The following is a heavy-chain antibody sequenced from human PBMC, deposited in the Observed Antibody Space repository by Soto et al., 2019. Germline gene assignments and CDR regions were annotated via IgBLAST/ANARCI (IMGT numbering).Heavy chain of an antibody. J-gene: IGHJ4*02. Sequence: EVQLLESGGGLVQPGGSLRLSCAASGFTFSSYAMSWVRQAPGKGLEWVSALSGSGVSTYYADSVKGRFTISRDNSKNTLYLQMNSRRAEDTAVYYCAKSGGYNYGYQETDYWGQGTLVTVSS. CDR1: GFTFSSYA. CDR3: AKSGGYNYGYQETDY. V-gene: IGHV3-23*01. CDR2: LSGSGVST. D-gene: IGHD5-18*01.